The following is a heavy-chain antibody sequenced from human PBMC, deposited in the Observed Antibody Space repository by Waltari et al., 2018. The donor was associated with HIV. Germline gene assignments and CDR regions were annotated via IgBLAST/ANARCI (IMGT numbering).Heavy chain of an antibody. J-gene: IGHJ6*02. V-gene: IGHV3-21*01. D-gene: IGHD6-13*01. CDR2: LSSASDSE. CDR1: RFPFSLYS. CDR3: GFVPAATHGMDV. Sequence: EVQLVESGGGLVKPGGCLSISCATSRFPFSLYSLLWVRQAPGKGLEWVASLSSASDSEFYADSVKGRFTISRDNAKNFLDLQMNSLRDEDTAVYYCGFVPAATHGMDVWGQGTTVTVSS.